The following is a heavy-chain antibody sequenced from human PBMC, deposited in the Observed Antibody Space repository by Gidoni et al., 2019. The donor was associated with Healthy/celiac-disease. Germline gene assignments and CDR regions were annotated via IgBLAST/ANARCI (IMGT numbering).Heavy chain of an antibody. CDR1: GGSISSSSYY. V-gene: IGHV4-39*01. D-gene: IGHD2-15*01. CDR3: ARQPGYCSGGSCPYYFDY. J-gene: IGHJ4*02. Sequence: QLQLQESGPGLVKPSETLSLTCTVPGGSISSSSYYWGWIRQPPGKGLEWIGSIYYRGSTYYNPSLKSRVNISVDTSKNQFSLKLSSVTAADTAVYYCARQPGYCSGGSCPYYFDYWGQGTLVTVSS. CDR2: IYYRGST.